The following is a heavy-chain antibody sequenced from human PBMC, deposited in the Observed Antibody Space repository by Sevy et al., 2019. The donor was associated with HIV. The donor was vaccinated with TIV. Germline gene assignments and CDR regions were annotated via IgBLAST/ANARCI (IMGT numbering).Heavy chain of an antibody. CDR3: ARSYSDTTNFLH. J-gene: IGHJ1*01. Sequence: GESLKISCKGSGYSFTTYWIGWVRQMPGKGLEWMGVIYPDDSDTRYSPSFQGHVTISADKSISTAYLQWNSLKASDTATYYCARSYSDTTNFLHWGQGTLVTVSS. V-gene: IGHV5-51*01. D-gene: IGHD1-26*01. CDR1: GYSFTTYW. CDR2: IYPDDSDT.